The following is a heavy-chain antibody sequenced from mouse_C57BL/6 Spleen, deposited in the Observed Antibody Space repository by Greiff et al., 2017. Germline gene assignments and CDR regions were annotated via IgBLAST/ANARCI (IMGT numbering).Heavy chain of an antibody. CDR2: IWSGGST. V-gene: IGHV2-2*01. CDR1: GFSLTSYG. Sequence: VKLQESGPGLVQPSQSLSITCTVSGFSLTSYGVHWVRQSPGKGLEWLGVIWSGGSTDYNAAFISRLSISKDNSKSQVFFKMNSLQADDTAIYYCARGYGRPHYYAMDYWGQGTSVTVSS. D-gene: IGHD1-1*01. CDR3: ARGYGRPHYYAMDY. J-gene: IGHJ4*01.